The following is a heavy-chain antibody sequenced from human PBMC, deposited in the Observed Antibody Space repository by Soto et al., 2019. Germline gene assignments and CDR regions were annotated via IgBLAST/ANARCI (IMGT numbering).Heavy chain of an antibody. CDR2: IYSGGST. CDR1: GFTVSSNY. CDR3: ARELERDYYDSSGYYPLRAFDI. V-gene: IGHV3-66*01. J-gene: IGHJ3*02. D-gene: IGHD3-22*01. Sequence: GGSLRLSCAASGFTVSSNYMSWVRQAPGKGLEWVSVIYSGGSTYYADSVKGRFTISRDNSKNTLYLQMNSLRAEDTAVYYCARELERDYYDSSGYYPLRAFDIWGQGTMVTVSS.